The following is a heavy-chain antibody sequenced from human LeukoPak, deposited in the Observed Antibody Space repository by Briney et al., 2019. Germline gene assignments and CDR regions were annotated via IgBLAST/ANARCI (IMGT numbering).Heavy chain of an antibody. J-gene: IGHJ4*02. CDR1: GFTFSNSA. CDR2: IRRSGGDT. CDR3: AKVRDGDDY. V-gene: IGHV3-23*01. D-gene: IGHD7-27*01. Sequence: GGSLRLSCAASGFTFSNSAMSWVRQAPGKGLEWVSGIRRSGGDTYYTDSVKGRFTISRDNFNNTLYLLMNSLRAEDTAVYYCAKVRDGDDYWGQGTLVTVSS.